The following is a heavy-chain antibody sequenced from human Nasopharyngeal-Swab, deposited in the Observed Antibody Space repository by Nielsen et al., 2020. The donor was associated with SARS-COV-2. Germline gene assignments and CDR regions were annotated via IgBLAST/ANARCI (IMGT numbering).Heavy chain of an antibody. CDR2: IRSKTYGGAP. CDR3: ARSVGSFYGQGAFDI. CDR1: GFTFGDYA. J-gene: IGHJ3*02. V-gene: IGHV3-49*01. Sequence: GGSLRLSCTTSGFTFGDYAMSWFRQAPGKGLEWVGFIRSKTYGGAPEYAASVKGRFTISRGGAESIAYLQMNSLETEDTGVYYCARSVGSFYGQGAFDIWGQGTMVTVSS. D-gene: IGHD1-26*01.